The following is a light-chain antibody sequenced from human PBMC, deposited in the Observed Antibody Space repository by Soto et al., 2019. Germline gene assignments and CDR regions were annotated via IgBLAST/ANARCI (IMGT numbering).Light chain of an antibody. CDR2: AAS. CDR3: QQSFSVPTT. J-gene: IGKJ3*01. V-gene: IGKV1-39*01. CDR1: QSISIY. Sequence: DLPMTQSPSSLSASVGDRVTITCRSSQSISIYLNWYQQKAGKAPKLLIYAASTLESRVSSRFSGSGSGTYFTLTITNLQPEDFATYYCQQSFSVPTTFGPGTKVDF.